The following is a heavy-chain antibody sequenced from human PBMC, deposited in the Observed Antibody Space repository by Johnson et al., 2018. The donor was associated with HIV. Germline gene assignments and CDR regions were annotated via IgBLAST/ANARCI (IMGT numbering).Heavy chain of an antibody. V-gene: IGHV3-53*01. J-gene: IGHJ3*02. D-gene: IGHD6-13*01. CDR1: GFTVSSNY. CDR2: IYSGGST. Sequence: VHLVESGGGLIQPGGSLRLSCAASGFTVSSNYMSWVRQAPGKGLEWVSVIYSGGSTYYADSVKGRFTISRDNSKNTLYLQMNSLRAEDTAVYYCARFRSSNWFDAFDIWGKGTMVTVSA. CDR3: ARFRSSNWFDAFDI.